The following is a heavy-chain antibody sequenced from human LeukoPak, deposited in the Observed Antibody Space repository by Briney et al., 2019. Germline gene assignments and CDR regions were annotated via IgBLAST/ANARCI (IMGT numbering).Heavy chain of an antibody. CDR1: GFTFSSYW. CDR3: ANEGEYYYDSSGYKELFSDY. J-gene: IGHJ4*02. Sequence: GGSLRLSCAASGFTFSSYWMSWVRQAPGKGLEWVSAISGSGGSTYYADSVKGRFTISRDNSKNTLYLQMNSLRAEDTAVYYCANEGEYYYDSSGYKELFSDYWGQGTLVTVSS. D-gene: IGHD3-22*01. CDR2: ISGSGGST. V-gene: IGHV3-23*01.